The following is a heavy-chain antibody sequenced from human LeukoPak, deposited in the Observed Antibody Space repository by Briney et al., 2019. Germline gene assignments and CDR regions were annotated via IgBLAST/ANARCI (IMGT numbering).Heavy chain of an antibody. CDR2: IKSKTDGGTT. D-gene: IGHD1-26*01. V-gene: IGHV3-15*01. Sequence: GGSLRLSCAASGFTFSNAWMSWVRQAPGKGLEWVGRIKSKTDGGTTDYAAPVQGSFTISRDDSKNTLYLKMNSLKTEGKAVYYCTTDTYSGSSHGGYWGQGTLVTVSS. CDR1: GFTFSNAW. CDR3: TTDTYSGSSHGGY. J-gene: IGHJ4*02.